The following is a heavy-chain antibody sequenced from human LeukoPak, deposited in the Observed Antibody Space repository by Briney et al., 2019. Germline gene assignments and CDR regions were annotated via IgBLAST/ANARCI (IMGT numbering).Heavy chain of an antibody. D-gene: IGHD3-3*01. CDR3: ARRDYDFWSGYSPDNWFDP. CDR2: MNPNSGNT. J-gene: IGHJ5*02. Sequence: ASVKVPCKASGYTFTSYDINWVRQATGQGLEWMGWMNPNSGNTGYAQKFQGRVTTTRNTSISTAYMELSSLRSEDTAVYYCARRDYDFWSGYSPDNWFDPWGQGTLVTVSS. V-gene: IGHV1-8*01. CDR1: GYTFTSYD.